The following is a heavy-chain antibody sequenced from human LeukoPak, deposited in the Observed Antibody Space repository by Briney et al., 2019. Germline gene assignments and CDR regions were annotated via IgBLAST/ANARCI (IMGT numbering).Heavy chain of an antibody. Sequence: SSETLSLTCTVSGGSISSSSYYWGWIRQPPGKGLEWIGSIYYSGITYYNPSLKSRVTISVDTSKNQFSLKLSSVTAADTAVYYCARLDYYYYYYMDVWGKGTTVTISS. CDR3: ARLDYYYYYYMDV. V-gene: IGHV4-39*01. CDR1: GGSISSSSYY. J-gene: IGHJ6*03. CDR2: IYYSGIT.